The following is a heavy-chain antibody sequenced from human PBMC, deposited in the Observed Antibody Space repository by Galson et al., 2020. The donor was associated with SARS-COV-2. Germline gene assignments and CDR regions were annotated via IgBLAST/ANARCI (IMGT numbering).Heavy chain of an antibody. CDR2: ISYDGSNK. Sequence: TGGSLRLSCAASGFTFSSYGMHWVRQAPGKGLEWVAVISYDGSNKYYADSVKGRFTISRDNSKNTLYLQMNSLRAEDTAVYYCVTAAYYYDSSGYYARDFDYWGQGTLVTVSS. J-gene: IGHJ4*02. CDR3: VTAAYYYDSSGYYARDFDY. CDR1: GFTFSSYG. D-gene: IGHD3-22*01. V-gene: IGHV3-30*03.